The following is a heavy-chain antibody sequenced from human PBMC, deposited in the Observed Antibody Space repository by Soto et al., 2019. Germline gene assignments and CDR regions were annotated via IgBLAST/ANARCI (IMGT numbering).Heavy chain of an antibody. V-gene: IGHV1-3*01. Sequence: ASVKVSCKASGYTFTSYAMHWVHQAPGQRLEWMGWINAGNGNTKYSQKFQGRVTITRDTSASTAYMELSSLRSEDTAVYYCARSGLLWFGEAYGMDVWGQGTTVTVSS. CDR3: ARSGLLWFGEAYGMDV. J-gene: IGHJ6*02. CDR2: INAGNGNT. CDR1: GYTFTSYA. D-gene: IGHD3-10*01.